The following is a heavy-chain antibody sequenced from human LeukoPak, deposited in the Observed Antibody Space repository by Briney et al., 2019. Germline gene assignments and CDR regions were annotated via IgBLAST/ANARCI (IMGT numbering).Heavy chain of an antibody. V-gene: IGHV3-23*01. J-gene: IGHJ4*02. D-gene: IGHD3-9*01. CDR3: AKGSDILTGYFDY. CDR1: GFTFSSYW. CDR2: ITGSGGST. Sequence: PGGSLRLSCAVSGFTFSSYWMSWVRQAPGKGLEWVSAITGSGGSTYYTDSVKGRFTISRDNSKNTLYLQMNSLRAEDTAVYYCAKGSDILTGYFDYWGQGTLVTVSS.